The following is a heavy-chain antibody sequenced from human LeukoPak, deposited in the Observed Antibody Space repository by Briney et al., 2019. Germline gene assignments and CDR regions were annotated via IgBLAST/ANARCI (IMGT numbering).Heavy chain of an antibody. Sequence: PGGSLRLSCAASGFTFTTYSMNWVRQAPGKGLEWVSSISSSSGYIYYADSVKGRFTISRDNAKSSLYLQLNSLRAEDTAVYYCARDSRGGYDRIGYFDYWGQGTLVTVSS. D-gene: IGHD3-22*01. V-gene: IGHV3-21*01. CDR2: ISSSSGYI. J-gene: IGHJ4*02. CDR1: GFTFTTYS. CDR3: ARDSRGGYDRIGYFDY.